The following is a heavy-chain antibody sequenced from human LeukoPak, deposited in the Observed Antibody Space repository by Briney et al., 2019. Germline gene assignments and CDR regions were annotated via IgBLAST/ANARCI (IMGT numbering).Heavy chain of an antibody. CDR3: ARESETSGWYDY. V-gene: IGHV3-43*02. CDR2: ISGDGGST. J-gene: IGHJ4*02. Sequence: GGSLRLSCAARGFIFSNYAIHWLRQAPGKGLEWVSLISGDGGSTFYADSVRGRFTISRDNTRKSLSLQMSSLRSEDTALSDCARESETSGWYDYWGQGTLVTVSS. D-gene: IGHD6-19*01. CDR1: GFIFSNYA.